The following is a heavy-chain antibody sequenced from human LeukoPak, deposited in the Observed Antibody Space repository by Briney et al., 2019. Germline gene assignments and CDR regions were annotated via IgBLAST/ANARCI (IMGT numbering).Heavy chain of an antibody. CDR1: GGTFSSYA. D-gene: IGHD5-24*01. J-gene: IGHJ4*02. CDR3: ARGVGDGYSLFDY. Sequence: ASVKVSCKASGGTFSSYAISWVRQAPGQGLEWMGGIIPIFGTANYAQKFQGRVTITTDESTSPAYMELSSLRSEDTAVYYCARGVGDGYSLFDYWGQGTLVTVSS. V-gene: IGHV1-69*05. CDR2: IIPIFGTA.